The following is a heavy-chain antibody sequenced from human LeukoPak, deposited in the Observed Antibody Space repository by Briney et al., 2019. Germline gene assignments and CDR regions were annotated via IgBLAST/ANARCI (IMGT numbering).Heavy chain of an antibody. V-gene: IGHV3-30-3*01. J-gene: IGHJ4*02. CDR2: ISYDGSNK. D-gene: IGHD2-2*01. CDR3: AREAGGYCSSTSCGFDY. CDR1: GFTFSSYA. Sequence: PGRSLRLSCAASGFTFSSYAMHWVRQAPGKGLEWVAVISYDGSNKYYADSVKGRFTISRDNSKNTLYLQMNSLRAEDTAVYYCAREAGGYCSSTSCGFDYWGQGTLVTVSS.